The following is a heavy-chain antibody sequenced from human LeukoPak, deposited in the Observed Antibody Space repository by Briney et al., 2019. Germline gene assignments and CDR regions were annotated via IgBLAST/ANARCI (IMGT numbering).Heavy chain of an antibody. CDR1: GFTFSDYY. D-gene: IGHD3-22*01. Sequence: KSGGSLRLSCAASGFTFSDYYMNWVRQAPGKGLEWIGEINHSGSTNYNPSLKSRVTISIDTSKNQFSLKLSSVTAADTAVYYCARNRESSGYYSYFDYWGQGTLVTVSS. CDR3: ARNRESSGYYSYFDY. CDR2: INHSGST. V-gene: IGHV4-34*01. J-gene: IGHJ4*02.